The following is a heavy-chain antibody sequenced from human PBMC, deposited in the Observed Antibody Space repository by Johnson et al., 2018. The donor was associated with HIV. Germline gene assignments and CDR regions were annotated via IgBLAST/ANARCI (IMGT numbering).Heavy chain of an antibody. CDR1: GFTVSGNY. D-gene: IGHD3-10*01. CDR3: YCTDHLGAGSESKGTFDA. V-gene: IGHV3-11*01. J-gene: IGHJ3*01. CDR2: ISSGFATI. Sequence: QVQLVESGGGLVQPGGSLRLSCVASGFTVSGNYMSWVRQAPGKGLECVSYISSGFATIHYADSVKGRFTITRDNSKNTLYLQMTSLRQDDTAVYSCYCTDHLGAGSESKGTFDAWGQGTMVTVSS.